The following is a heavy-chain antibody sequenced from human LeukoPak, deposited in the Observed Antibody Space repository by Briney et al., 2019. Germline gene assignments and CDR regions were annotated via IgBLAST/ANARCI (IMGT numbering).Heavy chain of an antibody. CDR1: GFTFSDYY. V-gene: IGHV3-11*04. D-gene: IGHD3-3*01. CDR2: ISSSGSTI. J-gene: IGHJ6*03. CDR3: ARFGVDYYYYYMDV. Sequence: GGSLRHSCAASGFTFSDYYMSWIRQAPGKGLEWVSYISSSGSTIYYADSVKGRFTISRDNAKNSLYLQMNSLRAEDTAVYYCARFGVDYYYYYMDVWGKGPRSPSP.